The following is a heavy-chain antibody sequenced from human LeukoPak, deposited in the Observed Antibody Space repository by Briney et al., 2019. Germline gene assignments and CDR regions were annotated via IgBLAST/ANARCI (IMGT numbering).Heavy chain of an antibody. CDR1: GGSISSRSHY. D-gene: IGHD6-13*01. J-gene: IGHJ2*01. Sequence: SETLYLTCTVSGGSISSRSHYWGWIRQPPGKGLEWIGSIYYGGRTYYNPSLTSRVTISVDPSKNQFFLRLRSVTTADTAVYYCARVYYSSSYDYWYFDLWGRGTLVTVSS. CDR2: IYYGGRT. CDR3: ARVYYSSSYDYWYFDL. V-gene: IGHV4-39*07.